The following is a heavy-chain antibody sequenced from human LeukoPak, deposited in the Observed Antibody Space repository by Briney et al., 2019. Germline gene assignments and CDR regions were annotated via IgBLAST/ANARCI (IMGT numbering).Heavy chain of an antibody. D-gene: IGHD5-24*01. J-gene: IGHJ4*02. V-gene: IGHV3-30-3*01. CDR1: GFTFSSYA. Sequence: GGSLRLSCAASGFTFSSYAMHWVRQAPGKGLEWVAVISYDGSNKYYADSVKGRFTISRDNSKNTLYLQMNSLRAEDTAVYYCARDRGTVEMATILDYWGQGTLVTVSS. CDR3: ARDRGTVEMATILDY. CDR2: ISYDGSNK.